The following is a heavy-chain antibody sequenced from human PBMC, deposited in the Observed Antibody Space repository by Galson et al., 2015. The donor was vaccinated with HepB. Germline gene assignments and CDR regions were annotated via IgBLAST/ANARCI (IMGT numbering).Heavy chain of an antibody. CDR3: AGGSWTFDC. Sequence: SLRLSCAASGFTFSSFTLTWVRQAPGKGLEWVSSFAYDGVTTYYADSVKGRFTISRDNSKNTVSLQMDNLRAEDTAVYYCAGGSWTFDCWGQGTLVIVSS. J-gene: IGHJ4*02. V-gene: IGHV3-23*01. CDR2: FAYDGVTT. CDR1: GFTFSSFT. D-gene: IGHD1-26*01.